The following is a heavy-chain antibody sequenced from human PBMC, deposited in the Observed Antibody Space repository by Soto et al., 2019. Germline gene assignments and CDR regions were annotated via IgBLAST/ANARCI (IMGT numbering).Heavy chain of an antibody. J-gene: IGHJ4*02. Sequence: GGSLRLSCAASGFLVSNSWMSWVRQAPGKGLEWVANMKQDGSEKFYVDSVKGRFTISRDTAKNSLFLEMNSLRAEDTAVYYCAKYSGSYSFEYWGQGAPVTVS. V-gene: IGHV3-7*03. CDR2: MKQDGSEK. D-gene: IGHD1-26*01. CDR1: GFLVSNSW. CDR3: AKYSGSYSFEY.